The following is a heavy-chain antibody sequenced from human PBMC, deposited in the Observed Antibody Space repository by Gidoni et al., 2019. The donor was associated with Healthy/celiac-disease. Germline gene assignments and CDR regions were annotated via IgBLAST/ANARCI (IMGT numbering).Heavy chain of an antibody. D-gene: IGHD6-19*01. CDR3: ARRATVAGTRMGDYFDY. CDR2: IYYSGST. J-gene: IGHJ4*02. Sequence: QVQLQESGPGLVKPSETLSLTGTVSGGSISSYYWSWIRQPPGKGLEWIGYIYYSGSTNYNPSLKSRVTISVDTSKNQFSLKLSSVTAADTAVYYCARRATVAGTRMGDYFDYWGQGTLVTVSS. CDR1: GGSISSYY. V-gene: IGHV4-59*08.